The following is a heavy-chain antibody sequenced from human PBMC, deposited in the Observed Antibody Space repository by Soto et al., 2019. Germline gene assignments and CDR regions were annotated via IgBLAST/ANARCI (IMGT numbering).Heavy chain of an antibody. J-gene: IGHJ6*02. CDR3: VRDSSHRAV. Sequence: GGSLRLSCAASGFTFSNYKMNWVRQAPGKGLEWISAISSGDSYIYYADSVKGRFTISRDDAKNSLYLQMSSLSVEDTAVYYCVRDSSHRAVCGQRTTVTVSS. CDR2: ISSGDSYI. V-gene: IGHV3-21*01. CDR1: GFTFSNYK.